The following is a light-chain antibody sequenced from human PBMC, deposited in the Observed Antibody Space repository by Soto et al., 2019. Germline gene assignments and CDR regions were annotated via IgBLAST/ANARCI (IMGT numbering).Light chain of an antibody. CDR3: QHYNSYSEA. CDR2: KAS. CDR1: QTISSW. Sequence: DLQMTQSPSTLPGSVGHRVTITCRASQTISSWLAWYQQKPGKAPKLLIYKASTLKSGVPSRFSGSGSGTEFTLTISSLQPDDFATYYCQHYNSYSEAFGQGTKVDIK. J-gene: IGKJ1*01. V-gene: IGKV1-5*03.